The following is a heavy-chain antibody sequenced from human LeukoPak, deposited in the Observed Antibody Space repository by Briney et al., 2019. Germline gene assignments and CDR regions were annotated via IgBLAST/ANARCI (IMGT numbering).Heavy chain of an antibody. V-gene: IGHV4-59*01. Sequence: SETLSLTCTVSGGSISSYYWSWIRQPPGKGLKWIGYIYYSGSTNYNPSLKSRVTISVDTSKNQFSLKLSSVTAADTAVYYCMSRGYWGQGTLVTVSS. CDR3: MSRGY. CDR1: GGSISSYY. CDR2: IYYSGST. D-gene: IGHD5/OR15-5a*01. J-gene: IGHJ4*02.